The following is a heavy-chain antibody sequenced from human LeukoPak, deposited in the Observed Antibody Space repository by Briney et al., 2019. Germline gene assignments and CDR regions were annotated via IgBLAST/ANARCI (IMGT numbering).Heavy chain of an antibody. Sequence: GGSLRLSCAASGFTFSSYSMNWVRQAPGKGLEWVSYISSSGSTIYYADSVKGRFTISRDNAKNSLYLQMNSLRAEDTAVYYCARDQVRETTSGIGYWGQGTLVTVSS. CDR3: ARDQVRETTSGIGY. CDR2: ISSSGSTI. V-gene: IGHV3-48*04. D-gene: IGHD3-10*01. J-gene: IGHJ4*02. CDR1: GFTFSSYS.